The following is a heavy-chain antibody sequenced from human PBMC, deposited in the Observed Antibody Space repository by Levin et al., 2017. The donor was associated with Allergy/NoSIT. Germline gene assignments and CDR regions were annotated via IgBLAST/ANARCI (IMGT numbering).Heavy chain of an antibody. CDR1: GFTFSSYA. CDR2: VGGSGGSI. D-gene: IGHD5-18*01. Sequence: QPGGSLRLSCAVSGFTFSSYAMSWVRQAPGKGLEWVSSVGGSGGSIKYADSVKGRFTISRDNSKNTLYLQMNSLRAEDTAVYYCAKRLRDGYNYGYPDYWGQGTLVTVSS. J-gene: IGHJ4*02. V-gene: IGHV3-23*01. CDR3: AKRLRDGYNYGYPDY.